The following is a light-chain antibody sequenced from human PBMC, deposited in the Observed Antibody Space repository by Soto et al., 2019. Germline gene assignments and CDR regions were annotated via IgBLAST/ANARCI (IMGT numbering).Light chain of an antibody. CDR3: EQRNQWPPVT. CDR2: DAS. V-gene: IGKV3-11*01. J-gene: IGKJ4*01. Sequence: ESVLTQSPATLSLSPGERATLSCRASPSVSTSLAWYQHKPGQAPRLLIYDASNRATGVPTRFSGSGSGTDFTLTISSLEPEDFAVDYCEQRNQWPPVTFGVWTRVEIK. CDR1: PSVSTS.